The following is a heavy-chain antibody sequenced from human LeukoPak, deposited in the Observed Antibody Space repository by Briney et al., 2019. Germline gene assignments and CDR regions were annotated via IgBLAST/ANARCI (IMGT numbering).Heavy chain of an antibody. CDR2: INHSGST. V-gene: IGHV4-34*01. CDR3: ARGESYYDSSGLNY. Sequence: SETLSLTCAVYGGSFSGYYWSWIRQPPGKGLEWIWEINHSGSTNYNPSLKSRVTISVDTSKNQFSLKLSSVTAADTAVYYCARGESYYDSSGLNYWGQGTLVTVSS. J-gene: IGHJ4*02. CDR1: GGSFSGYY. D-gene: IGHD3-22*01.